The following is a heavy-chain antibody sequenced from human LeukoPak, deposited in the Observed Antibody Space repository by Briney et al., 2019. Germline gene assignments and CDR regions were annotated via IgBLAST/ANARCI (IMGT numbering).Heavy chain of an antibody. D-gene: IGHD3/OR15-3a*01. Sequence: PGGSLTLSCAASGFTFGDTWMNWVRQVPGQGLEWVANIKQDGSEKFYVASVKGRFTISRDNGKSSLYLQMNSLRAEDTALYYCATSYDMGWLIGYWGQGPLVTVSS. CDR3: ATSYDMGWLIGY. CDR1: GFTFGDTW. CDR2: IKQDGSEK. J-gene: IGHJ4*02. V-gene: IGHV3-7*03.